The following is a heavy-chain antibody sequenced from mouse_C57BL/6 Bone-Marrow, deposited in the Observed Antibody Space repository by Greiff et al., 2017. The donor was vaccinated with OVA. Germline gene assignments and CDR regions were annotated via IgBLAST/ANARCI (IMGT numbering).Heavy chain of an antibody. CDR3: ARRGY. CDR2: INPNNGGT. J-gene: IGHJ2*01. CDR1: GYTFTDYY. V-gene: IGHV1-26*01. Sequence: EVQLQESGPELVKPGASVKISCKASGYTFTDYYMNWVKQSHGKSLEWIGDINPNNGGTSYNQKFKGKATLTVDKSSSTAYMELRSLTSEDSAVYYCARRGYWGQGTTLTVSS.